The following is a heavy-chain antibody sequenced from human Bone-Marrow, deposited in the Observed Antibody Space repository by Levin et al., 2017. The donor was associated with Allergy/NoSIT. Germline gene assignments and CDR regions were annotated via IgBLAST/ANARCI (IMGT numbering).Heavy chain of an antibody. CDR2: INSDGNVT. V-gene: IGHV3-74*01. D-gene: IGHD3-10*01. J-gene: IGHJ4*02. Sequence: LSLTCAASGFTFSSFWMHWVRQVPGKGLVWVSRINSDGNVTSYTDSVKGRFTISRDNAKNTLYLQMNSLRAEDTAVYYCAREVPYGYLHYWGQGSLVTVSS. CDR1: GFTFSSFW. CDR3: AREVPYGYLHY.